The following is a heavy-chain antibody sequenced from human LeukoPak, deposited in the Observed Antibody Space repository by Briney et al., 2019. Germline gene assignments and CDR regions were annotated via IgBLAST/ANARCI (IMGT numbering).Heavy chain of an antibody. CDR3: AKCARIDWLPIDY. CDR2: TSGSGGST. CDR1: GFSFSSFA. D-gene: IGHD3-9*01. Sequence: PGGSLRLSCAASGFSFSSFAMSWVRQAPGKGLEWVSGTSGSGGSTYYADFVKGRFTISRDNSKNTLYLQMNSLRAEDTAVYYCAKCARIDWLPIDYWGQGTLVTVSS. V-gene: IGHV3-23*01. J-gene: IGHJ4*02.